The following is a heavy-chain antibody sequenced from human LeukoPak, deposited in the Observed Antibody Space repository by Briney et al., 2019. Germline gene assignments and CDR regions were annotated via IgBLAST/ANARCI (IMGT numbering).Heavy chain of an antibody. CDR3: ARVRGAQTYYFDY. V-gene: IGHV4-38-2*02. CDR2: IYYSGST. Sequence: SETLSLPCTVSGYSIVSGYYWGWIRQPPGKGLEWIGSIYYSGSTYYNPSLKSRITISVDTSKHQFSLKLSSVTAADTAVYYCARVRGAQTYYFDYWGQGTLVTVSS. J-gene: IGHJ4*02. CDR1: GYSIVSGYY. D-gene: IGHD3-16*01.